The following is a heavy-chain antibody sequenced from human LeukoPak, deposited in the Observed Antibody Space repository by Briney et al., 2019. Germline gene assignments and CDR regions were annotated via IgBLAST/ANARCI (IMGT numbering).Heavy chain of an antibody. J-gene: IGHJ3*02. CDR2: IYTSGST. CDR1: GGSISSYY. Sequence: SETRSLTCTVSGGSISSYYWSWIRQPAGKGLEWIGRIYTSGSTNYNPSLKSRVTMSVDTSKNQFSLKLSSVTAADRAVYYCARDSGYDWHDAFDIWGQGRMDTVSS. CDR3: ARDSGYDWHDAFDI. V-gene: IGHV4-4*07. D-gene: IGHD5-12*01.